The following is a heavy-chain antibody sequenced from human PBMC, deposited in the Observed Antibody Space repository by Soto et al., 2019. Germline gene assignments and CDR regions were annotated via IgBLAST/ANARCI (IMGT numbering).Heavy chain of an antibody. CDR3: AKGKSSGWYYFDY. D-gene: IGHD6-19*01. CDR2: ISASGRDT. V-gene: IGHV3-23*01. CDR1: GFTFSNYA. Sequence: GGSLRLSCAASGFTFSNYAMSWVRQAPGKGLEWVSGISASGRDTYYADSVKDRFTISRDNSKNTVYLQVNSLRADDTAIYYCAKGKSSGWYYFDYWGQGAPVTVSS. J-gene: IGHJ4*02.